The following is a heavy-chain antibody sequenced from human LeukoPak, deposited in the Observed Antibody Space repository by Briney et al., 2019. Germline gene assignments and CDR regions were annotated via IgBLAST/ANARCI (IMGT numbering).Heavy chain of an antibody. CDR3: ATAILESHLLGFDY. J-gene: IGHJ4*02. CDR1: GYTLTELS. D-gene: IGHD1-1*01. CDR2: FDPEDGET. V-gene: IGHV1-24*01. Sequence: ASVKVSCKVSGYTLTELSMHWVRQAPGKGLEWMGGFDPEDGETIYAQKFQGRVTMTEDTSTDTAHMELSSLRSEDTAVYYCATAILESHLLGFDYWGQGTLVTVSS.